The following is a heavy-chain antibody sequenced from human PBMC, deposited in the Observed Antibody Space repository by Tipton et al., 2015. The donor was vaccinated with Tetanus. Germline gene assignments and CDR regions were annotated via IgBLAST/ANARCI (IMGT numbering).Heavy chain of an antibody. J-gene: IGHJ5*02. CDR3: ARFNLLGLLWFGESNSPFAVVDEQKGDWFDP. CDR2: IYYSGST. D-gene: IGHD3-10*01. CDR1: GGSISSSSYY. Sequence: TLSLTCTVSGGSISSSSYYWGWIRQPPGKGLEWIGSIYYSGSTYYNPSLKSRVTISVDTSKNQFSLKLSSVTAADTAVYYCARFNLLGLLWFGESNSPFAVVDEQKGDWFDPWGQGTLVTVSS. V-gene: IGHV4-39*01.